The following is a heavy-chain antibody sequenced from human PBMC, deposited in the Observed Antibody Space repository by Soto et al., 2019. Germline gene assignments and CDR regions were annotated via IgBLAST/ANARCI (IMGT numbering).Heavy chain of an antibody. CDR2: IYPGDSDT. Sequence: PGESLKISCKGSGYSFTSYWIGWVRQMPGKGLEWMGTIYPGDSDTRYSPSFQGQVTISADKSISTAYLQWSSLKASDTAMYYCARQSNYYYYGMDVWGQGTTVTVSS. CDR3: ARQSNYYYYGMDV. J-gene: IGHJ6*02. V-gene: IGHV5-51*01. CDR1: GYSFTSYW. D-gene: IGHD6-6*01.